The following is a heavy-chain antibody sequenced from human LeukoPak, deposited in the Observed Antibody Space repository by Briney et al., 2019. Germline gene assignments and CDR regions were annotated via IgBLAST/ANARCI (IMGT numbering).Heavy chain of an antibody. CDR3: AQAYSSGLGCFDY. Sequence: PSETLSLTCTVSGYSISSGYYWGWIRQPPGKGLEWIGSIYHSGSTYYNPSLKSRVTISVDTSKNQFSLKLSSVTAADTAVYYCAQAYSSGLGCFDYWGQGTLVTVSS. J-gene: IGHJ4*02. CDR1: GYSISSGYY. D-gene: IGHD6-19*01. CDR2: IYHSGST. V-gene: IGHV4-38-2*02.